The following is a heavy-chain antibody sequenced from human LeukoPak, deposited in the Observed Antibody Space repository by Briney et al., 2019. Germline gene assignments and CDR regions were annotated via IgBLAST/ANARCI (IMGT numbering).Heavy chain of an antibody. D-gene: IGHD3-22*01. CDR2: INPNSGGT. Sequence: GASVKVSCKASGYTFTGYYMHWVRQAPGQGLEWMGRINPNSGGTNYAQKFQGRVTMTRDTSISTAYMELSRLRSDDTAVYNCARVGYYDSSGPLNDYWGQGTLVTVSS. J-gene: IGHJ4*02. V-gene: IGHV1-2*06. CDR1: GYTFTGYY. CDR3: ARVGYYDSSGPLNDY.